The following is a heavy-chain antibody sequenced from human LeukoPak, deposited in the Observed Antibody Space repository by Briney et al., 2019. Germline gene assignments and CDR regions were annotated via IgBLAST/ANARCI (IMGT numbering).Heavy chain of an antibody. D-gene: IGHD3-16*01. CDR3: AKDQYYEQNYFDY. J-gene: IGHJ4*02. CDR1: GCTFSSYG. CDR2: IRYDGNNK. Sequence: QSGGSLRLSCAASGCTFSSYGMHWVRQAPGKGLEWVAFIRYDGNNKYYADSVKGRFTSSRDNSKNTLYLQMNSLRAEDTAVYYCAKDQYYEQNYFDYWGQGTLVTVSS. V-gene: IGHV3-30*02.